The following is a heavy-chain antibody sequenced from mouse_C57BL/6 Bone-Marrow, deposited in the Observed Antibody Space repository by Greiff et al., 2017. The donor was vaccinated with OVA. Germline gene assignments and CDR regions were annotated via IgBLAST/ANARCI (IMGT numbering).Heavy chain of an antibody. Sequence: QVQLQQPGAELVRPGSSVKLSCKASGYTFTSYWMDWVKQRPGQGLEWIGNIYPSDSETHYTQKFKDKATLTVDKSSSTAYMQLSSLTSEDSAVYYCARDDGYSGAYWGQGTLVTVSA. CDR1: GYTFTSYW. V-gene: IGHV1-61*01. CDR3: ARDDGYSGAY. D-gene: IGHD2-3*01. J-gene: IGHJ3*01. CDR2: IYPSDSET.